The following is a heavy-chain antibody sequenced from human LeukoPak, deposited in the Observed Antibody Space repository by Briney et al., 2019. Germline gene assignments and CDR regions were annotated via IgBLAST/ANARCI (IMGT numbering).Heavy chain of an antibody. CDR3: ARGGYSYGSFDL. V-gene: IGHV1-18*01. D-gene: IGHD5-18*01. CDR1: GYIFAHNG. CDR2: ISAYNGDT. J-gene: IGHJ2*01. Sequence: EASVKVSCKTSGYIFAHNGISWVRQAPGQGPEWMGWISAYNGDTNYAQNFQGRVTMTRDTSTSTVYMELRSLRSEDTAVYYCARGGYSYGSFDLWGRGTLVTVSS.